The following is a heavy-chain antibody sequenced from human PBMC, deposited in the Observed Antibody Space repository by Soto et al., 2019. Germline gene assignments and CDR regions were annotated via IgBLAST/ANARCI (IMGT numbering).Heavy chain of an antibody. CDR1: GFTFSSYA. V-gene: IGHV3-23*01. CDR3: AKDPTIVVVPAAINY. J-gene: IGHJ4*02. CDR2: ISGSGGST. Sequence: EVQLLESGGGLVQPGGSLRLSCAASGFTFSSYAMSWVRQAPGKGLEWVSAISGSGGSTYYAYSVKGRFTISRDNSKNTLYLQMNSLRAEDTAVYYCAKDPTIVVVPAAINYWGQGTLVTVSS. D-gene: IGHD2-2*01.